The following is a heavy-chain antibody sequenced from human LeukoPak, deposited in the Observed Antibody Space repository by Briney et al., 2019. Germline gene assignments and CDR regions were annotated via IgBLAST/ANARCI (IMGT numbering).Heavy chain of an antibody. V-gene: IGHV4-39*02. Sequence: KPSETLSLTCTVSGGSISSTSYYWGWVRQPPGKGLEWIGSIYYSGSTYYNPSLKSRITISVDTSKNQFTLKLSSVTAADTAVYYCARDHCSSTSCYAFGWFDPWGQGTLVTVSS. CDR2: IYYSGST. CDR3: ARDHCSSTSCYAFGWFDP. J-gene: IGHJ5*02. D-gene: IGHD2-2*01. CDR1: GGSISSTSYY.